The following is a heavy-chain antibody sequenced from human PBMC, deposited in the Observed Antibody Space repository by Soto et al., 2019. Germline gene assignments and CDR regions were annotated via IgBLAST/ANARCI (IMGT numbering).Heavy chain of an antibody. D-gene: IGHD4-4*01. CDR2: IYWDDDE. Sequence: QITLKESGPPLVKPTQTLTLTCTFSGFSFSTSGVGVGWIRQPPGKALEWLALIYWDDDERYSPSLKSTLTITKDTSKNQVVLTMTNMDPVDTGTYYCAHRRIRDYRHYWGQGTLVTVSS. CDR3: AHRRIRDYRHY. CDR1: GFSFSTSGVG. J-gene: IGHJ4*02. V-gene: IGHV2-5*02.